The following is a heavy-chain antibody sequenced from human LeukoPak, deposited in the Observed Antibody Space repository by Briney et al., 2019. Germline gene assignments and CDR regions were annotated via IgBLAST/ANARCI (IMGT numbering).Heavy chain of an antibody. CDR2: ISYDGSNK. V-gene: IGHV3-30*04. CDR3: ARGAAAGGLVFPATDY. CDR1: GFTFSSYA. D-gene: IGHD6-13*01. Sequence: GGSLRLSCAASGFTFSSYAMHWVRQAPGKGLEWVAVISYDGSNKYYADSVKGRFTISRDNSKNTLYLQMNSLRAEDTAVYYCARGAAAGGLVFPATDYWGQGTLVTVSS. J-gene: IGHJ4*02.